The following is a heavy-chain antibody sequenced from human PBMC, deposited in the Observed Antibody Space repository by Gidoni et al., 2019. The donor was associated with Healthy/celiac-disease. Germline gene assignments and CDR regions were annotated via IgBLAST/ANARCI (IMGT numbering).Heavy chain of an antibody. CDR3: ASSHEDLYYYGMDV. Sequence: NKYYADSVKGRFTISRDNSKNTLYLQMNSLRAEDTAVYYCASSHEDLYYYGMDVWGQGTTVTVSS. CDR2: NK. J-gene: IGHJ6*02. V-gene: IGHV3-30-3*01.